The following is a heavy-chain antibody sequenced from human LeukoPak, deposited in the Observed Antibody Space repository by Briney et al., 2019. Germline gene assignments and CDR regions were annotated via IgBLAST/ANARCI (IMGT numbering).Heavy chain of an antibody. D-gene: IGHD3-3*01. J-gene: IGHJ5*02. CDR2: INSDGSST. CDR1: GFTFSSYW. Sequence: GGSLRLSCVASGFTFSSYWMHWVRQAPGKGLVWVSRINSDGSSTSYADSVKGRFTISRDNAKNTLYLQMNSLRAEDTAVYYCARERVKSPNWFDPWGQGTLVTVSS. V-gene: IGHV3-74*01. CDR3: ARERVKSPNWFDP.